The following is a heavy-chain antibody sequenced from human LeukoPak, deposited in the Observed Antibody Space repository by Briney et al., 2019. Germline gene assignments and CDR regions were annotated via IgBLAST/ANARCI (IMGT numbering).Heavy chain of an antibody. CDR2: IYVTGST. CDR1: GGSIINYY. CDR3: ARLKYYDSTGYSPGYYMDV. Sequence: SETLSLTRTVSGGSIINYYWSWIRQPAGTGLEWVGRIYVTGSTIYNPSLQSRLSMSVDTSKNQFSLRLTSVTAADTAVYYCARLKYYDSTGYSPGYYMDVWGKGITVTVSS. J-gene: IGHJ6*03. D-gene: IGHD3-22*01. V-gene: IGHV4-4*07.